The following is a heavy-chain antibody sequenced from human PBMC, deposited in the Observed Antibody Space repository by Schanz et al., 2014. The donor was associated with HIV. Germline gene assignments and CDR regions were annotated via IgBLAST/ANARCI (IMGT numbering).Heavy chain of an antibody. D-gene: IGHD6-6*01. CDR2: IKQDGSVK. J-gene: IGHJ6*02. CDR1: GFTFSSYW. CDR3: ANTEYPYSSSSDYYYGMDV. Sequence: EVQLVESGGGLVQPGGSLRLSCAASGFTFSSYWMTWVRQAPGKGLEWVANIKQDGSVKSYPDSVQGRFTVSRDNAKNSLFLQMNSLRAEDTAVYYCANTEYPYSSSSDYYYGMDVWGQGTTVTVSS. V-gene: IGHV3-7*01.